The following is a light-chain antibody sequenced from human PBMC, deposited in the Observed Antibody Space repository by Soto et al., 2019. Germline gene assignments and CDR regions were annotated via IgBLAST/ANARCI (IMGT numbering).Light chain of an antibody. CDR3: SSYTSSSTPYVV. Sequence: QSALTQPASVSGSPGQSITISCTGTSSDVGGYNYVSGYQQHPGKAPKLMIYDVSNRPSGFSNRFSGSKSGNTASLTISGLQAEDEADYYCSSYTSSSTPYVVFGGGTQLTVL. J-gene: IGLJ2*01. CDR1: SSDVGGYNY. V-gene: IGLV2-14*01. CDR2: DVS.